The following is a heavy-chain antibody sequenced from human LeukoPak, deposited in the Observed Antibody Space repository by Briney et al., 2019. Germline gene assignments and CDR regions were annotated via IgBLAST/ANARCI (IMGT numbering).Heavy chain of an antibody. D-gene: IGHD2-2*01. CDR1: GGSFSGYY. CDR3: ASLARDIVVVPAAMQNDYYMDV. CDR2: INHRGST. V-gene: IGHV4-34*01. J-gene: IGHJ6*03. Sequence: SETLSLTCAVYGGSFSGYYWSWIRQPPGKGLEWIGEINHRGSTNYNPSLKSRVTISVDTSKNQFSLKLSSVTAADTAVYYCASLARDIVVVPAAMQNDYYMDVWGKGTTVTISS.